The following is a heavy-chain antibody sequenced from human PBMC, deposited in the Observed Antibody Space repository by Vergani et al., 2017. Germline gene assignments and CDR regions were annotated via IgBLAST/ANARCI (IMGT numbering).Heavy chain of an antibody. D-gene: IGHD6-19*01. CDR1: GFTFIMHA. CDR3: AKVGRSEVAGTFGAFDI. CDR2: LSASDRRT. J-gene: IGHJ3*02. V-gene: IGHV3-23*01. Sequence: EVQLLESGGDLVQPGGSLRLSCAASGFTFIMHAMSWVRQAPRKGLEWVSTLSASDRRTHYADSVKGRFTISRDNSKNTLFLHMNSLRPEDTAVYYCAKVGRSEVAGTFGAFDIWGQGTMVTVSS.